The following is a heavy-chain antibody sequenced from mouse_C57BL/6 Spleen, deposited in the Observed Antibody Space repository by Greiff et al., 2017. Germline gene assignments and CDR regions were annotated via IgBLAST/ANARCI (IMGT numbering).Heavy chain of an antibody. CDR3: VRDQSYGYEEAAWCAY. J-gene: IGHJ3*01. V-gene: IGHV10-3*01. CDR1: GFTFNTYA. CDR2: IRSKSSNYAT. D-gene: IGHD2-2*01. Sequence: EVQLVESGGGLVQPKGSLKLSCAASGFTFNTYAMHWVRQAPGKGLEWVARIRSKSSNYATYYADSVKDRFTISRDDSQSMLYLQMNNLKTEDTAMYYCVRDQSYGYEEAAWCAYWGQGTLVTVSA.